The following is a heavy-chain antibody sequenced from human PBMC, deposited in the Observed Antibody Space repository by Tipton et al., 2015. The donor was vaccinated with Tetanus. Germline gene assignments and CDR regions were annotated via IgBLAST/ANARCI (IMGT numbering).Heavy chain of an antibody. CDR1: GDSISSGDHY. J-gene: IGHJ6*02. CDR3: ARDPGGCTSSSCYRGRYFYYGMDA. V-gene: IGHV4-31*03. CDR2: IYYSGST. D-gene: IGHD2-2*01. Sequence: TLSLTCTVSGDSISSGDHYWSWIRQRPGMGLEWIGYIYYSGSTNYNPSLKSRLSISVDTSKNQFSLRLTSVTAAGTAVYFCARDPGGCTSSSCYRGRYFYYGMDAWGQGTTVTVSS.